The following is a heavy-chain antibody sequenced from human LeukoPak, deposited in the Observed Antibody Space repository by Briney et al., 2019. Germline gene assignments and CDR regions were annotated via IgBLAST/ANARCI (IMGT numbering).Heavy chain of an antibody. J-gene: IGHJ4*02. V-gene: IGHV4-4*07. CDR3: ASTYYYDSSGYWDY. CDR2: IYTSGCT. Sequence: SETLSLTCTVSGGSISSYYWSWIRQPAGKGLEWIGRIYTSGCTNYNPSLKSRVTMSVDTSKNQFSLKLSSVTAADTAVYYCASTYYYDSSGYWDYWGQGTLVTVSS. CDR1: GGSISSYY. D-gene: IGHD3-22*01.